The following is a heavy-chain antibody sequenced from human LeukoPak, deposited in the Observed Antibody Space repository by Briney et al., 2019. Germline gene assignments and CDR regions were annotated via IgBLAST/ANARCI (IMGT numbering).Heavy chain of an antibody. Sequence: KPSETLSLTCTISGGSISSYYWSWIRQPPGKGLEWIGYIYYSGSTNYNPSLKSRVTISVDTSKNQFSLKLSSVTAADTAVYYCASPMTLVLRGLAGIDAFNIWGQGTMVTVSS. J-gene: IGHJ3*02. V-gene: IGHV4-59*08. CDR2: IYYSGST. CDR3: ASPMTLVLRGLAGIDAFNI. CDR1: GGSISSYY. D-gene: IGHD3-22*01.